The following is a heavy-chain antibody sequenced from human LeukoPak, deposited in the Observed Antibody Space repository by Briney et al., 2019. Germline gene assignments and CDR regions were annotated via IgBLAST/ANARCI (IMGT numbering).Heavy chain of an antibody. D-gene: IGHD6-19*01. CDR3: ARDSSWGYSGGCFDY. CDR2: ISTSSSSI. Sequence: GGSLRLSCAASGFTFSRNGMNWVRQAPGKGLEWVSYISTSSSSIYYADSVKGRFTISRDNAKSSLYLQMNSLRDEDTAVYYCARDSSWGYSGGCFDYWGQGTLVTVSS. J-gene: IGHJ4*02. CDR1: GFTFSRNG. V-gene: IGHV3-48*02.